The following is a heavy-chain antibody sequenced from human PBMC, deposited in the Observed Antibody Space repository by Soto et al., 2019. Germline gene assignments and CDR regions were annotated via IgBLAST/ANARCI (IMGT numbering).Heavy chain of an antibody. Sequence: GGSLRLSCAASGFTVSSNYMSWVRQAPGKGLEWVSVINSGGSTYYADSVKGRFTISRDNSKNTLYLQMSSLRADDTAVYYCATIHSGTYLDFDYWGQGTLVTVSS. J-gene: IGHJ4*02. CDR2: INSGGST. CDR3: ATIHSGTYLDFDY. V-gene: IGHV3-53*01. D-gene: IGHD1-26*01. CDR1: GFTVSSNY.